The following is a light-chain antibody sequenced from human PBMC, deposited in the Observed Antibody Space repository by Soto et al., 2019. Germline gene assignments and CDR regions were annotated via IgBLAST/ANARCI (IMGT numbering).Light chain of an antibody. J-gene: IGLJ2*01. CDR3: AAWDDSLNGVL. Sequence: QSVLTQPPSASGTPGQRVTISCSGSTSNIGNNFVNWYQQLPGTAPKLLIYSNNQRPSGVPDRFSGSKSGTSAALAISGLQSEEEADYYCAAWDDSLNGVLFGGGTKVTVL. CDR2: SNN. V-gene: IGLV1-44*01. CDR1: TSNIGNNF.